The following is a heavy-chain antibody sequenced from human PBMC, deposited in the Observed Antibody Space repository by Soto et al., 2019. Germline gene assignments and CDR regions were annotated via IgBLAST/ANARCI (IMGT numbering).Heavy chain of an antibody. D-gene: IGHD3-10*01. Sequence: QVQLVESGGGVVQPGRSLRLSCAASGFTFSSYGMHWVRQAPGKGLEWVAVIRYDGSNKYYADSVKGRFTISRDNSKNTLYLQMNSLRAEDTAVYYCARDRIVHAGLLWFGELYPWGQGTLVTVSS. CDR1: GFTFSSYG. J-gene: IGHJ5*02. CDR3: ARDRIVHAGLLWFGELYP. CDR2: IRYDGSNK. V-gene: IGHV3-33*01.